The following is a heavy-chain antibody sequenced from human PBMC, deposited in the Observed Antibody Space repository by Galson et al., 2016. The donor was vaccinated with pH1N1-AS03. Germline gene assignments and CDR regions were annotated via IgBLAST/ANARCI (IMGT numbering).Heavy chain of an antibody. CDR3: AREYTRGKLTHYDS. CDR2: IKEDGSQK. CDR1: ELTFSNYY. J-gene: IGHJ4*02. Sequence: SLRLSCAASELTFSNYYMSWVRQAPGKGLEWVATIKEDGSQKYYGDSVRGRFTISRDNAKNSLHLQMDSLRADDTATYYCAREYTRGKLTHYDSWGQGTLVTVSS. D-gene: IGHD2-2*01. V-gene: IGHV3-7*03.